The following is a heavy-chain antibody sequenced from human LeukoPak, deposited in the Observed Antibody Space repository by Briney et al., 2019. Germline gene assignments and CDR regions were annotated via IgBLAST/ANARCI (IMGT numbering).Heavy chain of an antibody. J-gene: IGHJ2*01. CDR3: ARDSVAVAPSWYFDL. Sequence: GGSLRLSCVASGFTFSSYAVSWVRQAPGKGLEWVSVISGSGGSTYYADSVKGRFTISRDNSKNTLYLQMNSLRAEDTAVYYCARDSVAVAPSWYFDLWGRGTLVTVSS. D-gene: IGHD6-19*01. V-gene: IGHV3-23*01. CDR1: GFTFSSYA. CDR2: ISGSGGST.